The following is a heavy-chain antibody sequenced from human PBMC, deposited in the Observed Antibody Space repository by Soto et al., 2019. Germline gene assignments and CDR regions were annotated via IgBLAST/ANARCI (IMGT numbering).Heavy chain of an antibody. J-gene: IGHJ4*02. CDR1: GFSLSTSGVG. CDR3: AQREGMVREYYFDY. V-gene: IGHV2-5*02. D-gene: IGHD3-10*01. Sequence: QITLKESGPTLVKPTQTLTLTCTFSGFSLSTSGVGVGWIRQPPGKALEWLALIYWDDDKRYSPSLKSRLTIXKXTXXNQVVLTMTNMDPVDTATYYCAQREGMVREYYFDYWGQGTLVTVSS. CDR2: IYWDDDK.